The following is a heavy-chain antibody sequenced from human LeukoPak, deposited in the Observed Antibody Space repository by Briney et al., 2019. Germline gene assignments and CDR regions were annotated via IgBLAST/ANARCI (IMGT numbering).Heavy chain of an antibody. CDR1: GFTFSSYA. V-gene: IGHV3-64D*06. CDR2: ISSNGGST. J-gene: IGHJ4*02. CDR3: VKSPIRSYCSSTSCYKGVDY. Sequence: GGSLRLSCSASGFTFSSYAMHWVRQAPGKGLEYVSAISSNGGSTYYADSVKGRFTISRDNSKNTLYLQMSSLRAEDTAVYYCVKSPIRSYCSSTSCYKGVDYWGQGTLVTVSS. D-gene: IGHD2-2*02.